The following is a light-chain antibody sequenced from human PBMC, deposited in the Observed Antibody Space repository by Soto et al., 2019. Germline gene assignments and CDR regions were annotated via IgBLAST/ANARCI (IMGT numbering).Light chain of an antibody. CDR2: EDT. Sequence: SYELTQPPSVSVSPGQTASITCSGDKLGDKYACWYQQKPGQSPVLVIYEDTKRPSGIPERLSGSNSGNTATLTISGTQALDEADYYCQAWDSSTHYVFGTGTKLTVL. CDR3: QAWDSSTHYV. CDR1: KLGDKY. J-gene: IGLJ1*01. V-gene: IGLV3-1*01.